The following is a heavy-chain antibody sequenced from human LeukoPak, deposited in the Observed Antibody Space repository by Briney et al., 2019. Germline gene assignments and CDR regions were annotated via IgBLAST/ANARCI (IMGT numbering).Heavy chain of an antibody. D-gene: IGHD2-2*01. CDR3: ARADGYCSSTSCPGYSYNFDY. Sequence: SETLSLTCAVYGGSFSGYYWSWIRQPPGKGLEWIGEINHSGSTNYNPSLRSRVTISVDTSKNQFSLKLSSVTAADTAVYYCARADGYCSSTSCPGYSYNFDYWGQGTLVTVSS. CDR2: INHSGST. J-gene: IGHJ4*02. V-gene: IGHV4-34*01. CDR1: GGSFSGYY.